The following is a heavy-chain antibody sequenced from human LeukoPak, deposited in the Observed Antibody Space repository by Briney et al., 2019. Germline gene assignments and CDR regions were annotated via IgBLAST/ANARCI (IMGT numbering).Heavy chain of an antibody. CDR1: GYTFTGYF. D-gene: IGHD4/OR15-4a*01. CDR3: ARDLDYGEKSEDY. Sequence: VASVKVSCKASGYTFTGYFMHWVRQAPGQGLEWMGWINPNSGGTNYAQKFQGRVTMTRDTSTSTVYMELSSLRSEDTAVYYCARDLDYGEKSEDYWGQGTLVTVSS. J-gene: IGHJ4*02. V-gene: IGHV1-2*02. CDR2: INPNSGGT.